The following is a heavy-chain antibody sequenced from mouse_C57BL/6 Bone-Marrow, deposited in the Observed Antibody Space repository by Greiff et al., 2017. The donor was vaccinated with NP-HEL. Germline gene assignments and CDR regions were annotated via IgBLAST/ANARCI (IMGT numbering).Heavy chain of an antibody. D-gene: IGHD2-3*01. Sequence: QVQLQQSGAELMKPGASVKLSCKATGYTFTGYWIEWVKQRPGHGLEWIGELLPGSGSTNYNEKFKGKATFTADTSSNTAYMQLSSLTTEDSAIHYCARKLYDGYYVGFDVWGTGTTVTVSS. J-gene: IGHJ1*03. CDR2: LLPGSGST. V-gene: IGHV1-9*01. CDR1: GYTFTGYW. CDR3: ARKLYDGYYVGFDV.